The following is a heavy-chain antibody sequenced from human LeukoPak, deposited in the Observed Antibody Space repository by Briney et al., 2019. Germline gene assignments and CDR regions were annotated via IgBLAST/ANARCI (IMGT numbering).Heavy chain of an antibody. J-gene: IGHJ4*02. V-gene: IGHV1-2*02. CDR1: GYTFIGYY. CDR3: ARGLIASVGTLDY. CDR2: INPNSGGT. D-gene: IGHD6-13*01. Sequence: ASVKVSCKASGYTFIGYYMHWVRQAPGQGLEWMGWINPNSGGTNYAQKFQGRVTMTRDTSISTAYMELSRLRSDDTAVYYCARGLIASVGTLDYWGQGTLVTVSS.